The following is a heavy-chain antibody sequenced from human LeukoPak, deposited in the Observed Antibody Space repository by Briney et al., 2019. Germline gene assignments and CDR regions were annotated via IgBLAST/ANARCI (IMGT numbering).Heavy chain of an antibody. J-gene: IGHJ3*02. CDR1: GYTFTGYY. D-gene: IGHD2-2*01. V-gene: IGHV1-2*02. CDR2: INPNSGGT. Sequence: ASVKVSCKASGYTFTGYYMHWVRQAPGQGLEWMGWINPNSGGTNYAQKFQGRVTMTRDTSISTAYMELSRLRSDDTAVYYCARLRVVVVRAAVGAFDIWGQGTMVTVSS. CDR3: ARLRVVVVRAAVGAFDI.